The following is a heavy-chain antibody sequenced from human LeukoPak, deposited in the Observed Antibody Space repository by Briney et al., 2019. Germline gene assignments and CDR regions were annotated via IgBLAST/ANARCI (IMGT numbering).Heavy chain of an antibody. CDR3: AREGRMGTADAFDV. D-gene: IGHD1-14*01. Sequence: GGSLRLSCAASGFTVSSNYMSWVRQAPGKGLEGVSVIYSGGSTYYADSVKGRFTISRDNSKNTLYLQMNSLRAEDTAVYYCAREGRMGTADAFDVWGQGTMVTVSS. J-gene: IGHJ3*01. CDR2: IYSGGST. V-gene: IGHV3-66*02. CDR1: GFTVSSNY.